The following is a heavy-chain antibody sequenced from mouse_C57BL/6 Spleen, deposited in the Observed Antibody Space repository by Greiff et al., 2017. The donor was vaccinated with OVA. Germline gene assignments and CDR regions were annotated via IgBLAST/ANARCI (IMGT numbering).Heavy chain of an antibody. Sequence: QVQLQQPGAELVKPGASVKMSCKASGYTFTSYWITWVKQRPGQGLEWIGDIYPGSGSTNYNEKFKSKATLTVDTSSSTAYMQSSILTSEDSAVYYCARDGSDCFDYWGQGTTLTVSS. D-gene: IGHD1-1*01. CDR2: IYPGSGST. J-gene: IGHJ2*01. CDR3: ARDGSDCFDY. CDR1: GYTFTSYW. V-gene: IGHV1-55*01.